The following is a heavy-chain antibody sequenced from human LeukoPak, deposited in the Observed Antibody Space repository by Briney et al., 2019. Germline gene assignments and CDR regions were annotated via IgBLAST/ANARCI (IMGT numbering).Heavy chain of an antibody. Sequence: HAGGSLRLSCAASGFTFSSYSMNWVRQAPGKGLEWVSYISSSSSTIYYADSVKGRFTISRDNAKNSLYLRMNSLRAEDTAVYYCAGDGREYYDFWSGYYGDYYYYMDVWGKGTTVTVSS. CDR3: AGDGREYYDFWSGYYGDYYYYMDV. CDR2: ISSSSSTI. CDR1: GFTFSSYS. J-gene: IGHJ6*03. V-gene: IGHV3-48*04. D-gene: IGHD3-3*01.